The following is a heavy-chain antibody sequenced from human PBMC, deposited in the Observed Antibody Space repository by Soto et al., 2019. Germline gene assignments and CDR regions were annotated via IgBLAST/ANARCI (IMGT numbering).Heavy chain of an antibody. V-gene: IGHV4-39*01. CDR2: IKYSGTT. CDR3: QTEDSIRGVRSVSAFLLNRSSDL. J-gene: IGHJ2*01. D-gene: IGHD2-21*01. Sequence: PGKGLEWIASIKYSGTTFYNPSLKSRVTLSVDTSKNQFALKLSSVTAAETAVFFCQTEDSIRGVRSVSAFLLNRSSDL.